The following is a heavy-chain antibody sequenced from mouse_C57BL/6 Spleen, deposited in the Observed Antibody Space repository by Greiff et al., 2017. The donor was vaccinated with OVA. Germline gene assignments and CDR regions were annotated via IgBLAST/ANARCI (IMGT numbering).Heavy chain of an antibody. CDR3: ARPDSNHWYFDV. D-gene: IGHD2-5*01. V-gene: IGHV5-9*01. CDR2: ISGGGGNT. CDR1: GFTFSSYT. J-gene: IGHJ1*03. Sequence: DVKLVESGGGLVKPGGSLKLSCAASGFTFSSYTMSWVRQTPEKRLEWVATISGGGGNTYYPDSVKGRFTISRDNAKNTLYLQMSSLRSEDTALYYCARPDSNHWYFDVWGTGTTVTVSS.